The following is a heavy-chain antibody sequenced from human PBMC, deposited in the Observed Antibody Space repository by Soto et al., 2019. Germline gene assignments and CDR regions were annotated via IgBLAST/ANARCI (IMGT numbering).Heavy chain of an antibody. CDR3: ARIPPRIVAPKPVDH. Sequence: QVQLVQSGAEVKKPGASVKVSCKASGYTFTGYGINWVRQAPGQGLEWMGWMSVYNGNTNYAQKLQGRVTMTTDTPTSAAHMELRRLRSDDPAVYYCARIPPRIVAPKPVDHLGQGTPVTLSS. D-gene: IGHD6-13*01. CDR1: GYTFTGYG. J-gene: IGHJ4*02. CDR2: MSVYNGNT. V-gene: IGHV1-18*01.